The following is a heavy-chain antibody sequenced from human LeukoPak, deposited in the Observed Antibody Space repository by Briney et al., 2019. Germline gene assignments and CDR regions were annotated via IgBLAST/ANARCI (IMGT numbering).Heavy chain of an antibody. D-gene: IGHD3-22*01. J-gene: IGHJ3*02. V-gene: IGHV3-53*01. CDR2: IYSGGST. CDR1: GFTVSSNY. CDR3: ARVYRLYDSSGYYTSSRAFDI. Sequence: PGGSLRLSCAASGFTVSSNYMSWVRQAPGKGLEWVSGIYSGGSTYYADSVKGRFTISRDNSKNTLYLQMNSLRAEDTAVYYCARVYRLYDSSGYYTSSRAFDIWGQGTMVTVSS.